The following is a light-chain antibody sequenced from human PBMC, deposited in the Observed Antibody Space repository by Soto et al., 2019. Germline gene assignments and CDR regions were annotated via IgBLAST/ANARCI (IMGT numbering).Light chain of an antibody. J-gene: IGKJ3*01. V-gene: IGKV3-20*01. Sequence: EIVLTQSPGTLSLSPGERATLSCRASQSVSSSYLAWYQQKPGQAPRLLIYGASSRATGIPDRFSGSGSGTDFTLTIRRLEHEDFALYYCQQYGLFTFGPGTKVDIK. CDR1: QSVSSSY. CDR2: GAS. CDR3: QQYGLFT.